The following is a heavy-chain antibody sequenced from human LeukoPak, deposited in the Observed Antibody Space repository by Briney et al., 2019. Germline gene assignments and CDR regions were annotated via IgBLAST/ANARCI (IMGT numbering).Heavy chain of an antibody. CDR2: IRGSGSNT. Sequence: GGSLRLSCAASGFTFSNYDLSWVRQAPGKGLEWVSGIRGSGSNTYYADSVKSRFTISRDNSKNTLYLQMNSLRAEDTAVYYCAKDWTRTGTNFFDYWGQGTLVTVSS. CDR1: GFTFSNYD. CDR3: AKDWTRTGTNFFDY. V-gene: IGHV3-23*01. D-gene: IGHD1-1*01. J-gene: IGHJ4*02.